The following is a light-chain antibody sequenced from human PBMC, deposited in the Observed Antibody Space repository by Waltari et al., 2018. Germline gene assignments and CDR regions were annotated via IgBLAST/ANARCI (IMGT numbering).Light chain of an antibody. CDR3: QQYNHWRT. J-gene: IGKJ2*01. V-gene: IGKV3-15*01. Sequence: LMTQSPATLSASPGERATPASRATQSISRNLAWYQQKPGQAPRLLSDGASTRAPGVPARFSGSGSATEFTLSISSLQSEDFAVYYCQQYNHWRTFGQGTKLEI. CDR2: GAS. CDR1: QSISRN.